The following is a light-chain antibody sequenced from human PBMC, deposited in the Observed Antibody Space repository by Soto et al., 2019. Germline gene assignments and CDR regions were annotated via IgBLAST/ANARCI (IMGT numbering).Light chain of an antibody. CDR2: GAS. Sequence: EIVLTQSPGTLSLSPGERATLSCRASQRVSSYLAWYQQKPGQAPRLLIYGASDRATGIPDRFSGSGSGTDFTLTISRLEPEDFAVYYCQQYHSSPRAFGQGSKLEMK. CDR1: QRVSSY. V-gene: IGKV3-20*01. J-gene: IGKJ2*01. CDR3: QQYHSSPRA.